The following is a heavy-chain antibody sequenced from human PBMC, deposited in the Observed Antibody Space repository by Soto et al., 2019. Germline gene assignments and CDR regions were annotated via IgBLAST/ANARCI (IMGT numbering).Heavy chain of an antibody. CDR3: ARVPGWNYWHYYYGMDV. J-gene: IGHJ6*02. Sequence: PSQTLSLTCAISGDSVSSNSAAWNWIRQSPSRGLEWLGRTYYRSKWYNDYAVSVKSRITINPDTSKNQFSLQLNSVTPEDTAVYYCARVPGWNYWHYYYGMDVWGQGTTVTVSS. V-gene: IGHV6-1*01. CDR1: GDSVSSNSAA. CDR2: TYYRSKWYN. D-gene: IGHD1-7*01.